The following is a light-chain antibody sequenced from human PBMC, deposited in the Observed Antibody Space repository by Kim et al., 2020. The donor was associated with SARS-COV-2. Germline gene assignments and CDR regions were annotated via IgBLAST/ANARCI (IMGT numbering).Light chain of an antibody. CDR3: QTWATGIHV. Sequence: ASVTLTCTLSSAYSTYAIAGHQQQPQKGPRFLMKVNSDGSHTKGDGIPDRFSGSSSGAECYLTISSLQSEDEADYYCQTWATGIHVFGSGTKVTVL. CDR1: SAYSTYA. J-gene: IGLJ1*01. V-gene: IGLV4-69*01. CDR2: VNSDGSH.